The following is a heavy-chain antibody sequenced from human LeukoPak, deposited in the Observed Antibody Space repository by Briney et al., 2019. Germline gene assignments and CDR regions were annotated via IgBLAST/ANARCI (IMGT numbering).Heavy chain of an antibody. V-gene: IGHV1-8*03. J-gene: IGHJ5*02. CDR2: MNPNSGNT. Sequence: SVKVSCKASGYTFTSYDINWVRQATGQGLEWMGWMNPNSGNTGYAQKFQGRVTITRNTSISTAYMELSSLRSEDTAVYYCARGEIVGAIDWFDPWGQGTLVTVSS. CDR1: GYTFTSYD. CDR3: ARGEIVGAIDWFDP. D-gene: IGHD1-26*01.